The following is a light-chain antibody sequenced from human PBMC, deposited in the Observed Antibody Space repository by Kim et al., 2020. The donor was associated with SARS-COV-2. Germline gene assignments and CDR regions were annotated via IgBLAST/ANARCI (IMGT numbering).Light chain of an antibody. CDR3: QQYKRSRGT. CDR2: DAS. CDR1: QSITRW. V-gene: IGKV1-5*01. Sequence: ASVGDRVTLTCRASQSITRWFAWYQQKPGKAPKRLIYDASSLQSGVPSRFSGSGSGIEFTLTISSLQPDDFATYYCQQYKRSRGTFGQGTKVEIK. J-gene: IGKJ1*01.